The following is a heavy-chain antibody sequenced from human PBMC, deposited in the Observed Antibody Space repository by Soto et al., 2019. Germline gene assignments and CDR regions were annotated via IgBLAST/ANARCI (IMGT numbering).Heavy chain of an antibody. V-gene: IGHV3-74*01. CDR2: INSDGSST. CDR1: GFTFSSYW. D-gene: IGHD3-10*01. J-gene: IGHJ4*02. Sequence: LRLSCAASGFTFSSYWMHWVRQAPGMGLVWVSRINSDGSSTSYADSVKGRFTISRDNAKNTLYLQMNSLRAEDTAVYYCARGIWRRFDYWGQGTLVTVSS. CDR3: ARGIWRRFDY.